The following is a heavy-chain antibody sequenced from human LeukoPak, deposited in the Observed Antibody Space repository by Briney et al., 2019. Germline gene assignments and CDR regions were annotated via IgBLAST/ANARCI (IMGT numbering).Heavy chain of an antibody. CDR2: IFSSGRN. D-gene: IGHD3-16*01. CDR3: AREAGDYDAGGHPPTPYYFDL. V-gene: IGHV4-4*07. J-gene: IGHJ4*02. Sequence: SETLSLTCNVSGGSISGCYWSWIRQPAGKGLEWMGRIFSSGRNNYNPSLKSRLMVAVDPSKNQFSLRLSSVTAADTAVYYCAREAGDYDAGGHPPTPYYFDLWGQGTLVTVSS. CDR1: GGSISGCY.